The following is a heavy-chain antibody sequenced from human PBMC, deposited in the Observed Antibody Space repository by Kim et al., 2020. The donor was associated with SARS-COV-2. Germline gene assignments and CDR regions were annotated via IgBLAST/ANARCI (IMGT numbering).Heavy chain of an antibody. CDR2: ISSSSSYI. J-gene: IGHJ1*01. V-gene: IGHV3-21*01. CDR3: GRGYYYDSSGYYLHSGSQH. D-gene: IGHD3-22*01. Sequence: GGSLRLSCAASGFTFSSYSMNWVRQAPGKGLEWVSSISSSSSYIYYADSVKGRFTISRDNAKNSLYLQMNSLRAEDTAVYYCGRGYYYDSSGYYLHSGSQHWGQGTLVTVSS. CDR1: GFTFSSYS.